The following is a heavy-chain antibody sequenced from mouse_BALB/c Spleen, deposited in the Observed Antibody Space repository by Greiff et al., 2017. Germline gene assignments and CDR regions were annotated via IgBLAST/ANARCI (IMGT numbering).Heavy chain of an antibody. D-gene: IGHD1-1*01. J-gene: IGHJ4*01. Sequence: VHVKQSGAELVKPGASVKLSCTASGFNIKDTYMHWVKQRPEQGLEWIGRIDPANGNTKYDPKFQGKATITADTSSNTAYLQLSSLTSEDTAVYYCASTTWMDYWGQGTSVTVSS. CDR1: GFNIKDTY. CDR2: IDPANGNT. CDR3: ASTTWMDY. V-gene: IGHV14-3*02.